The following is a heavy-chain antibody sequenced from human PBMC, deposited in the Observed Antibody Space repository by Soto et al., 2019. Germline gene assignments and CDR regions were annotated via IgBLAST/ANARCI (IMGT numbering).Heavy chain of an antibody. CDR3: ARGAGSGSYYTHYYYYYGMDV. V-gene: IGHV1-69*13. CDR1: GGTFSSYA. J-gene: IGHJ6*02. D-gene: IGHD3-10*01. CDR2: IIPIFGTA. Sequence: SVKVSCKASGGTFSSYAISWVRQAPGQGLEWMGGIIPIFGTANYAQKFQGRVTITADESTSTAYMELSSLRSEDTAVYYCARGAGSGSYYTHYYYYYGMDVWGQGTTVTVSS.